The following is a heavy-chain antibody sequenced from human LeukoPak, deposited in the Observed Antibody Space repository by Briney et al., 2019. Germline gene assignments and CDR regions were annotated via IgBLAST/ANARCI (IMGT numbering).Heavy chain of an antibody. J-gene: IGHJ6*03. CDR3: ARQVQWLAPQNYYYYYYMDV. CDR1: GGSFSGYY. D-gene: IGHD6-19*01. CDR2: INHSGST. Sequence: SETLSLTCAVYGGSFSGYYWSWIRQPPGKGLEWIGEINHSGSTNYNPSLKSRVTISVDTSKNQFSLKLSSVTAADTAVYYCARQVQWLAPQNYYYYYYMDVWGKGTTVTISS. V-gene: IGHV4-34*01.